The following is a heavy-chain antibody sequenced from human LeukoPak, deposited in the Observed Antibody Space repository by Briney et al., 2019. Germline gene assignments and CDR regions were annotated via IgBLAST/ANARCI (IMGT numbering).Heavy chain of an antibody. CDR1: GFSVFSNY. D-gene: IGHD2-15*01. V-gene: IGHV3-53*01. J-gene: IGHJ4*02. CDR3: ARRGVAGDDY. Sequence: GGSLRLSCAASGFSVFSNYMTWVRQAPGKGLEWVAVSYRRDTTFYADAVKGRFIISTDSSRKTVYLQMNSLRVDDTAMYYCARRGVAGDDYWGQGTLVTVSS. CDR2: SYRRDTT.